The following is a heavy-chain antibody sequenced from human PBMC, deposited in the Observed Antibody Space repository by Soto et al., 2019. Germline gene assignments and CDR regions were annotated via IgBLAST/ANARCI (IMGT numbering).Heavy chain of an antibody. J-gene: IGHJ4*02. CDR2: IYYSGRT. D-gene: IGHD3-22*01. V-gene: IGHV4-59*01. Sequence: SETLSLTCTVSGGSIRDYFWTWIRQPPGKGLEWIGYIYYSGRTNYNPSLKSRVSISVDTSKNHFSLQLRSVTAADTAVYYCARPRYSFGTSGYYPFDYWGQGTLVTVSS. CDR1: GGSIRDYF. CDR3: ARPRYSFGTSGYYPFDY.